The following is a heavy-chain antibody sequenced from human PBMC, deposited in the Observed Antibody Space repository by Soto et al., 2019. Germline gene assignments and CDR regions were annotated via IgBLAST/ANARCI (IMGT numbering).Heavy chain of an antibody. V-gene: IGHV3-11*05. D-gene: IGHD4-17*01. Sequence: QVQLVESGGGLVKPGGSLRLSCAASGFTFSDYYMSWIRQAPGKGLEWVSYMSSSSSYTNYADSVKGRFTISRDNAXNXVYLQMNSLRAEDTAVYYCARDSVYYGDYELNYFDYWGQGTLVTVSS. CDR2: MSSSSSYT. J-gene: IGHJ4*02. CDR1: GFTFSDYY. CDR3: ARDSVYYGDYELNYFDY.